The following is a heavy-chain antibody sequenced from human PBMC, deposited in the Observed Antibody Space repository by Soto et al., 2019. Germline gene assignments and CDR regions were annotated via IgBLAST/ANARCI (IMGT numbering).Heavy chain of an antibody. J-gene: IGHJ4*02. Sequence: GSLRLSCAASGFTFSSYAMHWVRQAPGKGLEWVAVISYDGSNKYYADSVKGRFTISRDNSKNTLYLQMNSLRAEDTAVYYCARDPPPNWIAVAGTGDYWGQGTLVTVSS. CDR2: ISYDGSNK. D-gene: IGHD6-19*01. CDR1: GFTFSSYA. V-gene: IGHV3-30-3*01. CDR3: ARDPPPNWIAVAGTGDY.